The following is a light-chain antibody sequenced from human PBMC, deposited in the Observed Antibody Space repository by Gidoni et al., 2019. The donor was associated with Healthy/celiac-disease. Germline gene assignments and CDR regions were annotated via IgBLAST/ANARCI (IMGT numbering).Light chain of an antibody. CDR2: KDS. J-gene: IGLJ2*01. CDR1: ALPKQY. CDR3: QSADSSGTYRVV. V-gene: IGLV3-25*03. Sequence: SYELTQTPSVSVSPGQTARSTCSGDALPKQYAYWYQQKLGQAPVLVIYKDSYRPSGIPDLFSGSSSGTTVTLTISGVQAEDEADYYCQSADSSGTYRVVFGGGTKLTVL.